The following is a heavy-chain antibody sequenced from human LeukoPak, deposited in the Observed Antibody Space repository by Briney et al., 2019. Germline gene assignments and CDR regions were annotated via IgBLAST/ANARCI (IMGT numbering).Heavy chain of an antibody. D-gene: IGHD2-2*02. CDR1: GYTFTSYD. Sequence: ASVKVSCKASGYTFTSYDINWVRQATGQGLEWMGWMNPNSGNTGYAQKFQGRVTMTRNTSISTAYMELSSLRSEDTAVYYCARRLPEAYCSSTSCYRVDPWGQGTLVTVSS. CDR3: ARRLPEAYCSSTSCYRVDP. J-gene: IGHJ5*02. CDR2: MNPNSGNT. V-gene: IGHV1-8*01.